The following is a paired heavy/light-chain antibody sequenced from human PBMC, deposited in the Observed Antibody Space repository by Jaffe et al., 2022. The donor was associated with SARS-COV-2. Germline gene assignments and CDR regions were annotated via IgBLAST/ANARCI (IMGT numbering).Heavy chain of an antibody. CDR3: ARHGIPGGYLFNDLSLFDW. V-gene: IGHV4-39*02. D-gene: IGHD2-15*01. CDR2: IFYSGNA. Sequence: QVQLQESGPGLVKPPETLSLICTVTNDSIGGSTYYWGWIRQPPGKGLEWIGSIFYSGNAYYNPSLRSRVSLSVDASKNLFSLDLTSVTAADTAVYYCARHGIPGGYLFNDLSLFDWWGQGTLVTVSS. J-gene: IGHJ4*02. CDR1: NDSIGGSTYY.
Light chain of an antibody. CDR2: GDI. CDR3: QSYDSSLSTWV. Sequence: QSVLTQPPSVSGAPGQRVTISCTGSSSNFGSGYEVHWYQQLPGTAPKLLIYGDINRPSGVPDRFSGSKSGTSASLAITGLQAEDEADYYCQSYDSSLSTWVFGGGTTVTVL. V-gene: IGLV1-40*01. CDR1: SSNFGSGYE. J-gene: IGLJ3*02.